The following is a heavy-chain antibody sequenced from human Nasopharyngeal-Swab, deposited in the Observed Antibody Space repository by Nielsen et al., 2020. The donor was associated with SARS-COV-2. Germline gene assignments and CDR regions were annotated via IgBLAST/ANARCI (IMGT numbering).Heavy chain of an antibody. D-gene: IGHD3-22*01. CDR2: IYWDDDK. Sequence: SGPTLVKPTQTLTLTCTFSGFSLSTSGVGVGWIRQPPGKALEWLALIYWDDDKRYSPSLKSRLTITKDTSKNQVVLTMTNMDPVGTATYYCAHRTSDYDSSGYYFDYWGQGTLVTVSS. V-gene: IGHV2-5*02. CDR1: GFSLSTSGVG. J-gene: IGHJ4*02. CDR3: AHRTSDYDSSGYYFDY.